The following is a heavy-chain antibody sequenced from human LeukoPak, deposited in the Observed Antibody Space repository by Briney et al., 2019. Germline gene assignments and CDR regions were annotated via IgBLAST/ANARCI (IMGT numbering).Heavy chain of an antibody. J-gene: IGHJ4*02. D-gene: IGHD3-22*01. CDR1: GGSFSGYY. V-gene: IGHV4-34*01. CDR3: ARERGRDYYDSSGYYY. CDR2: INHSGST. Sequence: SETLSLTCAVYGGSFSGYYWSWIRQPPGKGLEWIGEINHSGSTNYNPSLKSRVTISVDTSKNQFSLKLSSVTAADTAVYYCARERGRDYYDSSGYYYWGQGTLVTVSS.